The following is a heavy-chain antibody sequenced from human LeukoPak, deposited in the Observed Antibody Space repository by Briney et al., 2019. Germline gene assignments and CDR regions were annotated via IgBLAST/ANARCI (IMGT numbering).Heavy chain of an antibody. CDR2: ISSCSSNI. Sequence: GGSLRLSCAASGFTFSNYTMNWVRQAPGKGLEWVSSISSCSSNIYYADSLKGRFTISRDNAKNSLYLQMNSLRAEDTAVYYCATYSREWGQGTLVTVSS. V-gene: IGHV3-21*01. CDR3: ATYSRE. J-gene: IGHJ4*02. CDR1: GFTFSNYT. D-gene: IGHD5-18*01.